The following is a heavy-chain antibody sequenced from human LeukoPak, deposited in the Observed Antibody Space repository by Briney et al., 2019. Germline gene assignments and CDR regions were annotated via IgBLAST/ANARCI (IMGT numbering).Heavy chain of an antibody. Sequence: SETLSLTCTVSGGSISSYYWTWLRQPAGKGLEWIGRIYASGSTNYNPSLKSRISTSVDTSKNQFSLKLSSVTAADTAVYYCARGGYSYGYYYWGQGTLVTVSS. D-gene: IGHD5-18*01. CDR2: IYASGST. CDR3: ARGGYSYGYYY. CDR1: GGSISSYY. V-gene: IGHV4-4*07. J-gene: IGHJ4*02.